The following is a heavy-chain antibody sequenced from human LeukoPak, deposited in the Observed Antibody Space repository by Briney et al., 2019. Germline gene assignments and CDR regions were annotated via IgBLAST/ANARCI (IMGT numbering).Heavy chain of an antibody. CDR3: ARGGKYSSSSYYGMDV. V-gene: IGHV4-59*01. CDR2: IYYSGST. Sequence: SETLSLTCTVSGGSISSYYWSWIRQPPGKGLEWIGYIYYSGSTNYNPSLKSRVTISVDTSKNQFSLKLSSVTAADTAVYYCARGGKYSSSSYYGMDVWGQGTTVTVSS. CDR1: GGSISSYY. J-gene: IGHJ6*02. D-gene: IGHD6-6*01.